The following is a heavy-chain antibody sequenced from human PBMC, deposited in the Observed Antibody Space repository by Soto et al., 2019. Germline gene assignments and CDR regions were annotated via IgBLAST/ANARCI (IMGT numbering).Heavy chain of an antibody. CDR2: INAGNGNT. Sequence: ASVKGSCKASGYTFTGGAMHWVRQAPGQRLEWMGWINAGNGNTKYSQKFQGRVTITRDTSASTAYMELSSLRSEDTAVYYCARDALRIHYFDYWGQGTLFTISS. CDR3: ARDALRIHYFDY. V-gene: IGHV1-3*01. CDR1: GYTFTGGA. J-gene: IGHJ4*02.